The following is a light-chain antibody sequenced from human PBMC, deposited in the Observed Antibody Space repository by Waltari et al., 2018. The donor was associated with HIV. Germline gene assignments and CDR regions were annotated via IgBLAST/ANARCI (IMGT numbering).Light chain of an antibody. CDR3: SSFAGTGTPM. V-gene: IGLV2-14*01. J-gene: IGLJ3*02. CDR1: SHKIDFYNF. Sequence: QSPLYQPASVSGSPGQSITIPCSGVSHKIDFYNFVSGYQLRPGNAPLLLVFGVTRRPYGMSSRFSGSTSGGTASLTISDLQIEDEADYFCSSFAGTGTPMFGGGTKLTVL. CDR2: GVT.